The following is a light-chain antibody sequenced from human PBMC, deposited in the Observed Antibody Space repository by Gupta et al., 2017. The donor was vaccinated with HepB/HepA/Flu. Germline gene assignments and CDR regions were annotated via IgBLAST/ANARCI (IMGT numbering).Light chain of an antibody. CDR2: EVS. V-gene: IGLV2-23*02. CDR3: CSYAGSSASGVV. CDR1: SSDVGSYTL. Sequence: HSALPQPDSVSGSPDQTYPIYCTRTSSDVGSYTLVSWYQQHPGKAPKLMIYEVSKRPSGVSNRFSGSKSGNTAALTSSGLQAEDEADYYCCSYAGSSASGVVFGGGTKLTVL. J-gene: IGLJ2*01.